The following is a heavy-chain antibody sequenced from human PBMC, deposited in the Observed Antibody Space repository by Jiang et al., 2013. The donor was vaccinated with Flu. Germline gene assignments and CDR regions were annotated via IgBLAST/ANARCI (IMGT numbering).Heavy chain of an antibody. Sequence: EVQLLESGGGLIQPGESLRLSCAASGFNVSSDYMRWVRQAPGKGLEWVSVIYRSDSAYYADSVKGRFTISRDIAKNTLYLQMNSLRADDTALYYCVKDYPRSSYWGQGTLVSVSS. J-gene: IGHJ4*02. CDR1: GFNVSSDY. V-gene: IGHV3-53*01. D-gene: IGHD3-16*02. CDR2: IYRSDSA. CDR3: VKDYPRSSY.